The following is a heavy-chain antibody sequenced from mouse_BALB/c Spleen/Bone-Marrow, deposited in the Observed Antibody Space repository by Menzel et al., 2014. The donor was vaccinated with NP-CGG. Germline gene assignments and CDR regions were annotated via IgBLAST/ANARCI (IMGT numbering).Heavy chain of an antibody. CDR1: GFTFSSYG. CDR3: ARDYYGSSFDY. Sequence: EVKLVESGGGLVQPGGSPKLSCAASGFTFSSYGMSWVRQTPDKRLELVATINSNGGSTYYPDSVKGRFTISRDNAKNTLYLQMSSLKSEDTAMYYCARDYYGSSFDYWGQGTTLTVSS. V-gene: IGHV5-6-3*01. J-gene: IGHJ2*01. CDR2: INSNGGST. D-gene: IGHD1-1*01.